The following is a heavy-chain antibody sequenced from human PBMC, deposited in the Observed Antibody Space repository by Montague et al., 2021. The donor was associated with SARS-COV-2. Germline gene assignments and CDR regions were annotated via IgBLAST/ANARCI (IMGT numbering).Heavy chain of an antibody. Sequence: SETLSLTCTVSGGSISSHFWSWIRQPPGRGLEWIGYIYYRGSTNYNPSLKSRVTISVDTSKNQFSLNLTSVTAADTAVYYCAGETRYNWFGPWGPGTLVSVSS. D-gene: IGHD4-11*01. CDR2: IYYRGST. CDR1: GGSISSHF. CDR3: AGETRYNWFGP. J-gene: IGHJ5*02. V-gene: IGHV4-59*11.